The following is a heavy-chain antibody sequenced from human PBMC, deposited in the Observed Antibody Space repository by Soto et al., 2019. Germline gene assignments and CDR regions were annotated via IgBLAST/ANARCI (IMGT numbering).Heavy chain of an antibody. J-gene: IGHJ5*02. CDR1: GGTFSSYA. D-gene: IGHD1-1*01. V-gene: IGHV1-69*13. CDR3: ARDLSGRNWFDP. CDR2: IIPIFGTA. Sequence: SVKVSCKASGGTFSSYAISWVRQAPGQGLEWMGGIIPIFGTANYAQKFQGRVTITADESTSTAYMELSSLRSEDTAVYYCARDLSGRNWFDPWGRGTLVTVSS.